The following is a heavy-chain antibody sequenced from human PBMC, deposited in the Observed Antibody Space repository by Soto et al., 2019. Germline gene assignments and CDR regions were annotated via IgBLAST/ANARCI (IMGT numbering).Heavy chain of an antibody. Sequence: EVQLLESGGGLVQPGGSLRLSCAASGFTFSSYAMSWVRQAPGKGLEWVSAISGRGGSTYYADSVKGRFTSSRDNSKKTLYLKMNCLRAEDTAVYYWAKCLRYGGWYYFDYWGQGTLVTVSS. CDR3: AKCLRYGGWYYFDY. CDR2: ISGRGGST. J-gene: IGHJ4*02. D-gene: IGHD6-19*01. V-gene: IGHV3-23*01. CDR1: GFTFSSYA.